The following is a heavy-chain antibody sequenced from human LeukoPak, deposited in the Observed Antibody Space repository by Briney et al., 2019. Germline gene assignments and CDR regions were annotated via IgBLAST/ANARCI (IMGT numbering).Heavy chain of an antibody. D-gene: IGHD4-17*01. V-gene: IGHV3-21*04. J-gene: IGHJ4*02. Sequence: PGGPLRVSCAAAGFTFSSYSMNWVRQAPGKRLEWVSSISSSSSYIYYADSVKGRFTISRDNAKNSLYLQMNSLRAEDTAVYYCARHGDYALIDYWGQGTLVTVSS. CDR3: ARHGDYALIDY. CDR2: ISSSSSYI. CDR1: GFTFSSYS.